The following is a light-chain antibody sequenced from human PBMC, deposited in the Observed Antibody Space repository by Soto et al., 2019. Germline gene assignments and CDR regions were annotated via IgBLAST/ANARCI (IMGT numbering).Light chain of an antibody. CDR1: QSITNNY. V-gene: IGKV3-20*01. J-gene: IGKJ4*01. CDR2: GAS. CDR3: QQYGYLVT. Sequence: EIVLTQTPGTLSLSPGERATLPCRASQSITNNYLAWYQQKPGRAHRLLIYGASSRATGIPDRFSGSGSGTDFTLTISRLEPEDFAMYYRQQYGYLVTVGGGTKVDIK.